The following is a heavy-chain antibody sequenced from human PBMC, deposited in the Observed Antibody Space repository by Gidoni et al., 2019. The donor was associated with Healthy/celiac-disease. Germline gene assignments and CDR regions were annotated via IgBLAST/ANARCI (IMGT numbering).Heavy chain of an antibody. V-gene: IGHV3-23*01. CDR2: IGSDGSR. CDR3: VRDVLDRGGGP. D-gene: IGHD2-15*01. Sequence: EVQVLASGGGLVQPGGSLRLSCAASGFTFSTYAMTWVRRAPGKGLEWVSNIGSDGSRFYADSVKGRFTISRDNSKNTLYLQMNSLRVEDTALYYCVRDVLDRGGGPWGQGALVTVSS. J-gene: IGHJ5*02. CDR1: GFTFSTYA.